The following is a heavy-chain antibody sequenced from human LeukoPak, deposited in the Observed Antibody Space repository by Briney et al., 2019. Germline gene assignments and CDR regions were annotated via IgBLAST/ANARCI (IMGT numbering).Heavy chain of an antibody. Sequence: PSETLSLTCTVSGGSISSSSYYWGWIRQPPGKGLEWIGSIYYSGSTYYNPSLKSRVTISVDTSKNQFSLKLSSVTAADTAVYYCARTPNWNYVELYYYYGMDVWGQGTTVTVSS. CDR2: IYYSGST. D-gene: IGHD1-7*01. J-gene: IGHJ6*02. CDR1: GGSISSSSYY. V-gene: IGHV4-39*01. CDR3: ARTPNWNYVELYYYYGMDV.